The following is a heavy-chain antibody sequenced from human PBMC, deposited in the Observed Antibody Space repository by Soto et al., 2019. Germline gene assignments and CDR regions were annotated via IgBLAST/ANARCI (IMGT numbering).Heavy chain of an antibody. CDR1: GITFNRYG. J-gene: IGHJ5*02. CDR2: TSHSGTTK. CDR3: AKDSMNIGVSTCAVSFGEPQT. V-gene: IGHV3-30*18. D-gene: IGHD3-3*01. Sequence: GGTMRLSCAASGITFNRYGIHWVRRPPGKRLEWVGFTSHSGTTKYYTDCVKGRFTIDRDNSKNTVPLQMSNHSANDTALYYCAKDSMNIGVSTCAVSFGEPQTWGQGTLVTVST.